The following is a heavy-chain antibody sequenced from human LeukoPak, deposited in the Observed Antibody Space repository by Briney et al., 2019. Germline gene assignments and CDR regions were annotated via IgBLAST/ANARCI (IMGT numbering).Heavy chain of an antibody. Sequence: GGSLRLSCAASGFTFSSYAMSWVRQAPGKGLEWVSGISGSGGSTYYADSVKGRFTISRDNSKNTVYLQVNSLRAEETAVYYCAEDRYSSSPYYSDYWGQGTLVTVSS. V-gene: IGHV3-23*01. CDR1: GFTFSSYA. D-gene: IGHD6-13*01. J-gene: IGHJ4*02. CDR2: ISGSGGST. CDR3: AEDRYSSSPYYSDY.